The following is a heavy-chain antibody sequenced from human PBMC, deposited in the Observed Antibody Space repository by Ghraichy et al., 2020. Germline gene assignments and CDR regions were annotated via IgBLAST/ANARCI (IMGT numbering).Heavy chain of an antibody. J-gene: IGHJ4*02. Sequence: GGSLRLSCAASGFTFSSYGMHWVRQAPGKGLEWVAVIWYDGSNKYYADSVKGRFTISRDNSKNTLYLQMNSLRAEDTAVYYCARAPPLAYCGGDCYSNLFVGVPVPFDYWGQGTLVTVSS. CDR3: ARAPPLAYCGGDCYSNLFVGVPVPFDY. CDR2: IWYDGSNK. CDR1: GFTFSSYG. D-gene: IGHD2-21*02. V-gene: IGHV3-33*08.